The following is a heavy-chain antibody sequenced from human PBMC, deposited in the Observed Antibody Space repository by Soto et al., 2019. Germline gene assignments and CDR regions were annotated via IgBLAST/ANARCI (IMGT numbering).Heavy chain of an antibody. CDR2: INAGNGNT. D-gene: IGHD2-21*02. Sequence: QVQLVQSRAEVKKPGASVKVSCKASGYTFTTYAMHWVRQAPGQRLEWMGWINAGNGNTKYSQKFQGRVTITRDTSARTVYMELSSLRSEDTTVYYCARGPPLAYCGGDCHGYFDLWGRGTLVTVSS. V-gene: IGHV1-3*01. CDR1: GYTFTTYA. J-gene: IGHJ2*01. CDR3: ARGPPLAYCGGDCHGYFDL.